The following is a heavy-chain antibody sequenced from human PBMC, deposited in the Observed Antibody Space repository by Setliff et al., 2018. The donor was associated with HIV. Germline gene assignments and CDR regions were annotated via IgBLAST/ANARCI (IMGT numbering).Heavy chain of an antibody. J-gene: IGHJ5*01. CDR2: ISWSGITT. CDR1: GFNFADYG. Sequence: ETLSLSCIVSGFNFADYGMSWVRQVPGKGLEWVAGISWSGITTTYADSVKGRFTIFRDNAKNSLYMQMNTLGAEDTAFYYCAREYSEAAPHFDSWGQGTLVTVSS. CDR3: AREYSEAAPHFDS. V-gene: IGHV3-20*04. D-gene: IGHD6-6*01.